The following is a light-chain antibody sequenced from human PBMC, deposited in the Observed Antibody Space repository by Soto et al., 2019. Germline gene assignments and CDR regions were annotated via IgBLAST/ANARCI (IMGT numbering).Light chain of an antibody. V-gene: IGKV1-5*01. J-gene: IGKJ1*01. CDR1: QIVSNV. CDR2: DIS. Sequence: DIPMTQSPSTLSASVGDRVTITCRASQIVSNVLAWFQQKPGRAPKLLIFDISNLASGVPSRFSGSGSGSATEFTLTISSLQPDESATYYCQQYYSYPWTFGQGTQGEIK. CDR3: QQYYSYPWT.